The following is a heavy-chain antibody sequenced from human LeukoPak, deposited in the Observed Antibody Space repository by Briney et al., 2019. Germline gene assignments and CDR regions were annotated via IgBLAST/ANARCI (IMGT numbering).Heavy chain of an antibody. Sequence: SETLSLTCTVSGGSISGYYWSLIRQPPGEGLEWIGYISYSGSTNYNPSLKSRVTISVDTSKNQFSLKLTSVTAADTAVYYCARHSICFDPWGQGTLVTVSS. CDR3: ARHSICFDP. V-gene: IGHV4-59*08. CDR2: ISYSGST. CDR1: GGSISGYY. J-gene: IGHJ5*02.